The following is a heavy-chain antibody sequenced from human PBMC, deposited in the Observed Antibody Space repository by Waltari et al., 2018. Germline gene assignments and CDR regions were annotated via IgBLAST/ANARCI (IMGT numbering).Heavy chain of an antibody. Sequence: EVQLVESGGGLVQPGGSLRLSCAASGISLGGFWLTWGRQGPGKGLEWVANIKQDGSEEYYVDSVKGRFTISKDNAKNSLYLQMNSLRAEDTAVYFCARERRGQSGWYYFDFWGQGSLVTVSS. CDR2: IKQDGSEE. D-gene: IGHD6-19*01. V-gene: IGHV3-7*01. CDR1: GISLGGFW. J-gene: IGHJ4*02. CDR3: ARERRGQSGWYYFDF.